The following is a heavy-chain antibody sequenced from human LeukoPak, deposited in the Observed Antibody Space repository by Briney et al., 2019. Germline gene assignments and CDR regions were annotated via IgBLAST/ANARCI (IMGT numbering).Heavy chain of an antibody. CDR2: IYTSGST. CDR1: GGSISSYY. J-gene: IGHJ4*02. V-gene: IGHV4-4*07. Sequence: SETLSLTCTVSGGSISSYYWSWIRQPPGKGLEWIGRIYTSGSTNYNPSLKSRVTMSVDTSKNQFSLKLSSVTAADTAVYYCARGRYYYDSSGYSLGYWGQGTLVTVSS. CDR3: ARGRYYYDSSGYSLGY. D-gene: IGHD3-22*01.